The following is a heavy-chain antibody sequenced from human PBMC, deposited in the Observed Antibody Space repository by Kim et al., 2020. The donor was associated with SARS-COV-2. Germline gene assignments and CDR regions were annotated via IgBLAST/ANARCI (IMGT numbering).Heavy chain of an antibody. D-gene: IGHD3-9*01. CDR1: GGTFSSYA. CDR2: IIPIFGTA. CDR3: ASSFDPYFRSLWFDP. V-gene: IGHV1-69*13. J-gene: IGHJ5*02. Sequence: SVKVSCKASGGTFSSYAISWVRQAPGQGLEWMGGIIPIFGTANYAQKFQGRVTITADESTSTAYMELSSLRSEDTAVYYCASSFDPYFRSLWFDPWGQGTLVTVSS.